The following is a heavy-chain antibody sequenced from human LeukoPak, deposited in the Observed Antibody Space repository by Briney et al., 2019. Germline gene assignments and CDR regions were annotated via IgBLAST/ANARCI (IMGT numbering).Heavy chain of an antibody. Sequence: ASVKVSCKASGGTFSSYAISWVRQAPGQGLEWMGGIIPIFGTANYAQKFQGRVTITADESTSTAYMELSSLRSEDTAVYYCARDGPSDRAFDIWGQGTMVTVSS. D-gene: IGHD1-14*01. CDR1: GGTFSSYA. J-gene: IGHJ3*02. V-gene: IGHV1-69*13. CDR3: ARDGPSDRAFDI. CDR2: IIPIFGTA.